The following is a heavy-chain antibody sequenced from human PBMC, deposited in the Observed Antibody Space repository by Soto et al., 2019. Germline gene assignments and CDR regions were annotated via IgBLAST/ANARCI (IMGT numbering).Heavy chain of an antibody. D-gene: IGHD3-9*01. CDR2: IYHSGST. J-gene: IGHJ4*02. CDR1: GGSISSGGYS. Sequence: PSETLSLTCAVSGGSISSGGYSWSWIRQPPGKGLEWIGYIYHSGSTYYNPSLKSRVTISVDRSKNQFSLKLSSVTAADTAVYYCARGNFVPLDYWGQGTLVTVSS. V-gene: IGHV4-30-2*01. CDR3: ARGNFVPLDY.